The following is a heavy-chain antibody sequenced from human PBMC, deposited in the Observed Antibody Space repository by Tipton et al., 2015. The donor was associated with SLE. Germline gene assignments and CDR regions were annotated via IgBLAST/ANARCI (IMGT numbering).Heavy chain of an antibody. J-gene: IGHJ6*02. CDR2: IWYAGSNK. CDR1: GFTFSSYG. V-gene: IGHV3-30*18. D-gene: IGHD1-26*01. CDR3: AKDGGSYHYYGMDV. Sequence: SLRLSCAASGFTFSSYGMHWVRQAPGKGLEWVAVIWYAGSNKYYADSVKGRFTISRDNSKNTLYLQMYSLRAEDTVVYYCAKDGGSYHYYGMDVWGQGTTVTVSS.